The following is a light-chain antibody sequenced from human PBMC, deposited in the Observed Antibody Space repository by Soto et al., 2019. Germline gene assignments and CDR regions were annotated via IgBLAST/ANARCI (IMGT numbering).Light chain of an antibody. CDR2: GAS. Sequence: EIVMTQCPATLSLSPGERAALSCRASQSINSQLAWYQQKPCQPPRLLIYGASTRATGVPARFTGSESGSEFTLTISRLQSEDFAVYYWHQVHNRPVTFGQGTRLEI. J-gene: IGKJ2*01. V-gene: IGKV3-15*01. CDR3: HQVHNRPVT. CDR1: QSINSQ.